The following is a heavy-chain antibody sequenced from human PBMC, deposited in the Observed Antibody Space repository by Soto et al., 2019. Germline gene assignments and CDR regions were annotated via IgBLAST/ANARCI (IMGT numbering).Heavy chain of an antibody. CDR2: VYWDDDK. Sequence: ITLKESGPPLVKPTQTLTLTCSFSGFSLTANGVGVGWVRQPPGLALEWLAMVYWDDDKHYSASLRSRLSIIKDTSKSQVVLTMTNMDPVDTGTYYCATLTGSLWGQGALVTVSS. V-gene: IGHV2-5*02. CDR1: GFSLTANGVG. J-gene: IGHJ4*02. CDR3: ATLTGSL. D-gene: IGHD3-9*01.